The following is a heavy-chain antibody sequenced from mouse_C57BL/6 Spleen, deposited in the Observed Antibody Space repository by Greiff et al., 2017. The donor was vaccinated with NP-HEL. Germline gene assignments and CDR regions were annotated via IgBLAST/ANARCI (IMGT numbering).Heavy chain of an antibody. CDR1: GYTFTSYW. CDR2: IYPGSGST. V-gene: IGHV1-55*01. Sequence: QVQLQQPGAELVKPGASVKMSCKASGYTFTSYWITWVKQRPGQGLEWIGDIYPGSGSTNYNEKFKSKATLTVDKSSSTAYMQLSSLTSEDSAVYYCARGRGNYFDYWGQGTTLTVSS. J-gene: IGHJ2*01. CDR3: ARGRGNYFDY.